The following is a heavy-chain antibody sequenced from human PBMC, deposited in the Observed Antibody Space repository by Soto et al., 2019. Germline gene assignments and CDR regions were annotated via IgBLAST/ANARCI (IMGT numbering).Heavy chain of an antibody. CDR1: GGSFSGYY. CDR3: ARTRENSGSYSDY. CDR2: INHSGST. Sequence: SETLSLTCAVYGGSFSGYYWSWIRQPPGKGLEWIGEINHSGSTNYNPSLKSRVTISVDTSKNQFSLKLSSVTAADTAVYYCARTRENSGSYSDYWGQGTLVTVSS. D-gene: IGHD3-10*01. J-gene: IGHJ4*02. V-gene: IGHV4-34*01.